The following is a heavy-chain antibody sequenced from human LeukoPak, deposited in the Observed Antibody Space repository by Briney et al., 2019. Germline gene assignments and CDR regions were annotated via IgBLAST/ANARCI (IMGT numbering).Heavy chain of an antibody. CDR1: GYTFIGYD. V-gene: IGHV1-8*01. CDR3: ARGAPGSYCSGGSCPYFDY. Sequence: GASVKVSCKASGYTFIGYDINWVLQATGQGIEWMGWMNPNTGNTGYAQKFRGRVTMTRNTSISTASMELSSLTSEDTALYYCARGAPGSYCSGGSCPYFDYWGQGTLVSVS. D-gene: IGHD2-15*01. CDR2: MNPNTGNT. J-gene: IGHJ4*02.